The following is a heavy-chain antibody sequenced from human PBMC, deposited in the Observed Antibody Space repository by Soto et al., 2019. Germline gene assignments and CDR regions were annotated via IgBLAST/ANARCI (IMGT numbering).Heavy chain of an antibody. Sequence: GASVKVSCKTSGYTFSSYSISWVRQAPVQGLEWMGWISGYNGNTNYAQKFQGRVTMTTDTSKSTAYMELRSLTSDDTAVSYCARGLGLHADFDYWG. CDR2: ISGYNGNT. D-gene: IGHD2-21*02. J-gene: IGHJ4*01. CDR1: GYTFSSYS. CDR3: ARGLGLHADFDY. V-gene: IGHV1-18*01.